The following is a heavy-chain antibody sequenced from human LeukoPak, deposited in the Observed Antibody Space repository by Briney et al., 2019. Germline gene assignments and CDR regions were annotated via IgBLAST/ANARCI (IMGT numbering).Heavy chain of an antibody. J-gene: IGHJ4*02. D-gene: IGHD4-23*01. Sequence: GGSLRLSCAASGFTFNMYGVTWVRQAPGKGLESVAYINKDGSDKYYVDSVKGRFTVSSDNAKNSLYLQMNSLRAEDTAVYYCARDAGYGGNSDYWGQGTLVTVSS. CDR1: GFTFNMYG. CDR3: ARDAGYGGNSDY. CDR2: INKDGSDK. V-gene: IGHV3-7*01.